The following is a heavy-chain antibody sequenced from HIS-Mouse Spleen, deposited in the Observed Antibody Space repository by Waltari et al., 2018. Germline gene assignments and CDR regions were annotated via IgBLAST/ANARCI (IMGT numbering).Heavy chain of an antibody. D-gene: IGHD6-13*01. J-gene: IGHJ4*02. CDR1: GFTFSSYS. Sequence: EVQLVESGGGLVQPGGSLRLSCAASGFTFSSYSMNWVRQAPGKGLDGGSYISSSSRTIYYADSVKGRFTISRDNAKNSLYLQMNSLRAEDTAVYYCARDGAAAGFDYWGQGTLVTVSS. CDR2: ISSSSRTI. V-gene: IGHV3-48*01. CDR3: ARDGAAAGFDY.